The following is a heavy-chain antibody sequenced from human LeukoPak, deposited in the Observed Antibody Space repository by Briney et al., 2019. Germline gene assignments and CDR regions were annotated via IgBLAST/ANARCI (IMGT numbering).Heavy chain of an antibody. J-gene: IGHJ6*04. CDR2: NNPNSGGT. CDR1: GYTFTGYY. V-gene: IGHV1-2*04. CDR3: ARDFGYGDYYYGMDV. Sequence: ASVKVSCKASGYTFTGYYMHWVRQAPGQGLEWMGWNNPNSGGTNYAQKFQGWVTTTRDTSISTAYMELSRLRSDDTAVYYCARDFGYGDYYYGMDVWGKGTTVTVSS. D-gene: IGHD4-17*01.